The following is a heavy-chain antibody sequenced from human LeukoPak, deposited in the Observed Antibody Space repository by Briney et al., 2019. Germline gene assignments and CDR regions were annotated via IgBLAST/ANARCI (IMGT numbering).Heavy chain of an antibody. J-gene: IGHJ4*02. D-gene: IGHD3-9*01. CDR3: AKGGYYDILTGYYQFDY. Sequence: GGSLRLSCAASGFTFDDYAMHWVRQAPGKGLEWVSSISWNSGSIGYADSVKGRFTISRDNAKNSLYLQMNSLRAEDTALYYCAKGGYYDILTGYYQFDYWGQGTLVTVSS. CDR2: ISWNSGSI. V-gene: IGHV3-9*01. CDR1: GFTFDDYA.